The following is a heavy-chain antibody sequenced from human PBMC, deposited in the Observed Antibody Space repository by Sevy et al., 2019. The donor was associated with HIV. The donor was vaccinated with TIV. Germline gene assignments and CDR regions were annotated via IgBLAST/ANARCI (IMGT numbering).Heavy chain of an antibody. CDR3: ARTSSYGSGNYFDY. Sequence: ASVKVSGKASGYTSTIYGISWVRQAPEQGLEWMGWISAYSGNTNYAQNLQGRVTMTTDTSTTTAYMELRSLRFDDTAVYYCARTSSYGSGNYFDYWGQGTLVTVSS. J-gene: IGHJ4*02. V-gene: IGHV1-18*01. CDR2: ISAYSGNT. D-gene: IGHD3-10*01. CDR1: GYTSTIYG.